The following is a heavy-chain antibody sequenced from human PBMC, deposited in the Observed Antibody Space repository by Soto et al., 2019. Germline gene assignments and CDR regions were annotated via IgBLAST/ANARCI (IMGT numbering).Heavy chain of an antibody. CDR1: GFTFSSYG. Sequence: PGGSLRLSCVASGFTFSSYGIHWVHQAPGKGLEWVAVISSDGNTKYYADSVKGRFTISRDNSKNTLYLQMDSLRPEDTAVYYCAKEVAVAGDFDYWGHGTLVTVSS. D-gene: IGHD6-19*01. J-gene: IGHJ4*01. CDR2: ISSDGNTK. CDR3: AKEVAVAGDFDY. V-gene: IGHV3-30*18.